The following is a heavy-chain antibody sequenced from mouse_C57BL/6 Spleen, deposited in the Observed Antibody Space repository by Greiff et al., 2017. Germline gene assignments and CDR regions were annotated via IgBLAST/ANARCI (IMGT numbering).Heavy chain of an antibody. V-gene: IGHV1-64*01. CDR2: IHPNSGST. D-gene: IGHD1-1*01. J-gene: IGHJ1*03. CDR3: ARGITTVKGYFDV. CDR1: GYTFTSYW. Sequence: VQLQQPGAELVKPGASVKLSCKASGYTFTSYWMHWVKQRPGQGLEWIGMIHPNSGSTNYNEKFKSKATLTVDKSSSTAYMQLSSLTSEDSAVXYCARGITTVKGYFDVWGTGTTVTVSS.